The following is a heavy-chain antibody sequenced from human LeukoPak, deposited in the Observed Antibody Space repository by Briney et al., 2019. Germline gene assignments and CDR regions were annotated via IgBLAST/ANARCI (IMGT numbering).Heavy chain of an antibody. J-gene: IGHJ4*02. CDR3: ARGGVDHYGSGTYYLMYYFDY. V-gene: IGHV3-23*01. CDR2: ISGSGGST. Sequence: GGSLRLSCAASGFTFSSYAMTWVRQAPGKGLEWVSAISGSGGSTYYADSVKGRFTISRDDPHNTLYLQMNSLRAEDTAVYFCARGGVDHYGSGTYYLMYYFDYWGQGALVTVSS. CDR1: GFTFSSYA. D-gene: IGHD3-10*01.